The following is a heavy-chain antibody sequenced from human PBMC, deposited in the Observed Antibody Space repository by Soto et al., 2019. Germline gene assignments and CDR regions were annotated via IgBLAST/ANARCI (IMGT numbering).Heavy chain of an antibody. D-gene: IGHD2-2*01. J-gene: IGHJ4*02. CDR3: ARHANRGYCSSTSCYGGYYFDY. V-gene: IGHV5-51*01. Sequence: GASLKISCKGSGYCFTSYWIGLVRQTPGEGLEWMGIIYLGDSDTRYSPSFQGQVTISADKSISTAYLQWSSLKASDTAMYYCARHANRGYCSSTSCYGGYYFDYWGQGTLVTVSS. CDR1: GYCFTSYW. CDR2: IYLGDSDT.